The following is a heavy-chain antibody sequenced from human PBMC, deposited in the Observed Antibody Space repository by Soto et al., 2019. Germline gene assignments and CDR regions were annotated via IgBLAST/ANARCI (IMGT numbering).Heavy chain of an antibody. V-gene: IGHV3-30*03. CDR2: ISYDGSNK. Sequence: QVQLVESGGGVVQPGRSLRLSCAASGFTFSSYGMHWVRQAPVKGLEWVAVISYDGSNKYYADSVKGRFTISRDNSKNTLYLPMNSLRAEDTAVYYCATGPDSRGWYWFDYLGQGTLVTVSS. CDR3: ATGPDSRGWYWFDY. CDR1: GFTFSSYG. D-gene: IGHD6-19*01. J-gene: IGHJ4*02.